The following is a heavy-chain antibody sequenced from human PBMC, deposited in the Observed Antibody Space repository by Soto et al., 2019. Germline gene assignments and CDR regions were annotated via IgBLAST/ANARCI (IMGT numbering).Heavy chain of an antibody. Sequence: SETLSLTCTVSGGSISSGGYYWSWIRQHPGKGLEWIGHIYYGGSTYYNPSLKSRATISGDTSKNQFSLKLSSVTAADTAVYYCARGGYYYENSGQNAYDYWGQGILVTVSS. V-gene: IGHV4-31*03. J-gene: IGHJ4*01. CDR1: GGSISSGGYY. CDR3: ARGGYYYENSGQNAYDY. D-gene: IGHD3-22*01. CDR2: IYYGGST.